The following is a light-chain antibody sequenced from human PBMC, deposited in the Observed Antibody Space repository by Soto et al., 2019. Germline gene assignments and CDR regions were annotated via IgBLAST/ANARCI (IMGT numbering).Light chain of an antibody. CDR1: QSVSSH. Sequence: EIVLTQFPATLSLSPGERATLSCRASQSVSSHLSWYQQKPGQAPRLLIYDGFNRATGIPARFSGSGSGTDFTLTISSLEPEDFAIYYCQQRGNWPSITFGPGTRLEMK. J-gene: IGKJ5*01. CDR2: DGF. CDR3: QQRGNWPSIT. V-gene: IGKV3-11*01.